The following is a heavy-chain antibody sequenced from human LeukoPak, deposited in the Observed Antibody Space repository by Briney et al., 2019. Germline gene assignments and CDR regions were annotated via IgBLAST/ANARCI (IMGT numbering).Heavy chain of an antibody. J-gene: IGHJ4*02. CDR2: IYTSGST. CDR3: VAAGATRLYYFDY. V-gene: IGHV4-4*09. D-gene: IGHD1-26*01. CDR1: GGSISSYY. Sequence: SETLSLTCTVSGGSISSYYWSWIRQPPGKGLEWIGYIYTSGSTNYNPSLKSRVTISVDTSKNQFSLKLSSVTAADTAVYYCVAAGATRLYYFDYWGQGTLVTVSS.